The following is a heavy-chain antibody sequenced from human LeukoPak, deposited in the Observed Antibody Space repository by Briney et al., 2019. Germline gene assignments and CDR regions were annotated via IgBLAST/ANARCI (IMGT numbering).Heavy chain of an antibody. V-gene: IGHV3-23*01. CDR2: ISGSGGST. CDR1: GFTFSSYG. CDR3: ANGVVADFDY. Sequence: GGSLRLSCAASGFTFSSYGMSWVRQAPGKGLEWVSAISGSGGSTYYADSVKGRFTISRDNSKNTLYPQMNSLRAEDTAVYYCANGVVADFDYWGQGTLVTVSS. J-gene: IGHJ4*02. D-gene: IGHD2-15*01.